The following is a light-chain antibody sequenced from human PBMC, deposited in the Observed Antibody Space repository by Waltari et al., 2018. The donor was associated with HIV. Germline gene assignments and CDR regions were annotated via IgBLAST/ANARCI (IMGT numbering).Light chain of an antibody. CDR3: QSADTSDTYYV. V-gene: IGLV3-25*03. CDR2: KDT. CDR1: SLSDQY. J-gene: IGLJ1*01. Sequence: SYELTQPPSVSVSPGQTDRITCSGDSLSDQYVYWYQQKPGKAPVLVMSKDTERPSGIPQRFFGSTSGTTVTLTIDGVQAEDEADYYCQSADTSDTYYVFGSGTHVTVL.